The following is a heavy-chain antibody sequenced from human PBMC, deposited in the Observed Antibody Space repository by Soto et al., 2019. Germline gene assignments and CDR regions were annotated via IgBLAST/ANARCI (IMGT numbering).Heavy chain of an antibody. CDR2: IYYSGYT. CDR1: ISSFSSYY. Sequence: SETLSVTCTVSISSFSSYYWNWIRQSPGKGLEWIGYIYYSGYTNYNPSLKSRITISVDTSKNQFSLKLSSVTPADTAVYYCAGGGMTTVPYWGQGTLVTV. CDR3: AGGGMTTVPY. V-gene: IGHV4-59*01. J-gene: IGHJ4*02. D-gene: IGHD4-17*01.